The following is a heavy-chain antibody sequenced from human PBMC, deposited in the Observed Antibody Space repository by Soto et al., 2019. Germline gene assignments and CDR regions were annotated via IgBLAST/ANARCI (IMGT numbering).Heavy chain of an antibody. CDR1: GGSISSGDYY. Sequence: QVQLQESGPGLVKPSQTLSLTCTVSGGSISSGDYYWSWIRQPPGKGLEWIGYIYYSGSTYYNPSLKSRVTIAVATSKNQFARKLSSVTAADTAVYYGARGSYYYDSSGYYHYLGQGTLVTVSS. J-gene: IGHJ4*02. V-gene: IGHV4-30-4*01. D-gene: IGHD3-22*01. CDR3: ARGSYYYDSSGYYHY. CDR2: IYYSGST.